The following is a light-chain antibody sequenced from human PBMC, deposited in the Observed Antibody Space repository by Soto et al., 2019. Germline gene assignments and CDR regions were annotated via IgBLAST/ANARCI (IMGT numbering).Light chain of an antibody. V-gene: IGKV3-20*01. J-gene: IGKJ1*01. CDR3: QQYGSSPVT. CDR2: GAS. CDR1: QSVISSY. Sequence: EIVLTQSPGTLSLSPGERATLSCRASQSVISSYLAWYQQKPGQAPRLLIYGASGRATGIPDRFRGSGSGTDFTLPISRLEAEDFPVYYCQQYGSSPVTFGQRTKLEIK.